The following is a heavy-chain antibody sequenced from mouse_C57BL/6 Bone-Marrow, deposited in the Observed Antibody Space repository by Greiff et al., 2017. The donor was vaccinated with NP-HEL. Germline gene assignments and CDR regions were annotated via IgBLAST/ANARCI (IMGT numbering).Heavy chain of an antibody. Sequence: EVQLQQSGVELVRPGASVKLSCTASGFNIKDDYMHWVKQRPEQGLEWIGWIDPENGDTEYASKFQGKATITADTSSNTAYLQLSSLTSEDTAVYYCTTPITTVVAGGTWFDYWGQGTTLTVSS. J-gene: IGHJ2*01. CDR1: GFNIKDDY. CDR3: TTPITTVVAGGTWFDY. V-gene: IGHV14-4*01. D-gene: IGHD1-1*01. CDR2: IDPENGDT.